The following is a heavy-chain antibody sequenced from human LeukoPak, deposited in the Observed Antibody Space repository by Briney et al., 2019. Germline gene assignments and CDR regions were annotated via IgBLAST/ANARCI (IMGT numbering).Heavy chain of an antibody. V-gene: IGHV5-51*01. J-gene: IGHJ4*02. D-gene: IGHD5-24*01. CDR3: ASSATTRRAFTGGVQG. CDR1: GYSFTSYW. CDR2: IYPGDSDT. Sequence: GESLKISCKGSGYSFTSYWIGWVRQMPGKGLEWMGIIYPGDSDTRYSPSFQGQVTISADKSISAAYLQWSSLKASDTAMYYCASSATTRRAFTGGVQGWGQGTLVTVSS.